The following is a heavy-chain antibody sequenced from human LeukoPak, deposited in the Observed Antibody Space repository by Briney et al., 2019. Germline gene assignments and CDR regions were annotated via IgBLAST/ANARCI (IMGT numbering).Heavy chain of an antibody. CDR3: AKERGAAAATVYFDY. Sequence: GGSLRLSCAASGFTFSSYGMHWVRQAPGKGLEWVAYIRYDGSNKYYADSVKGRFTISRDISKNTLYLQMNSLRAEDTAVYYCAKERGAAAATVYFDYWGQGTQVTVSS. D-gene: IGHD6-13*01. CDR1: GFTFSSYG. CDR2: IRYDGSNK. V-gene: IGHV3-30*02. J-gene: IGHJ4*02.